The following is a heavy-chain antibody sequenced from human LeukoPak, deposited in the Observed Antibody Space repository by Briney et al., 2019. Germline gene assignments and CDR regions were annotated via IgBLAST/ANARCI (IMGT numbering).Heavy chain of an antibody. CDR1: GGSISSSTYY. D-gene: IGHD3-16*02. CDR2: IYYSGST. J-gene: IGHJ4*02. CDR3: ARGDYVWGSYRLIDY. V-gene: IGHV4-39*01. Sequence: PSETLSLTCTVSGGSISSSTYYWGWIRQPPGKGLEWIGSIYYSGSTYYNPSLKSRVTISVDTSKNQFSLKLSSVTAADTAVYYCARGDYVWGSYRLIDYWGQGTLVTVSS.